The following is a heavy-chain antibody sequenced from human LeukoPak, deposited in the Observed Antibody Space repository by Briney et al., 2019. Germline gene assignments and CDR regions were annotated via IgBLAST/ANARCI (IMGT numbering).Heavy chain of an antibody. CDR3: AKDYGSDHYFDY. V-gene: IGHV3-43*01. CDR2: ISGDGGST. Sequence: GSLRLSCAASGFTFDDYTIHWVRQVPGKGLEWVSLISGDGGSTYYADSVKGRFTVSRDNSKNSLYLQMNSLRAEDTAFYYCAKDYGSDHYFDYWGQGTLVTVSS. D-gene: IGHD3-10*01. CDR1: GFTFDDYT. J-gene: IGHJ4*02.